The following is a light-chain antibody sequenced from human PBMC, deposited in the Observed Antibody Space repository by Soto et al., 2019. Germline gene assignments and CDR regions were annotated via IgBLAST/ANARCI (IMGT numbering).Light chain of an antibody. CDR2: AAS. V-gene: IGKV1-27*01. CDR1: QGISNY. Sequence: DIPMTQSPSSLSASVRDRVTITCRASQGISNYLAWYQQKPGKVPKLLIYAASTLQSGVPSRFSGVGSGTDFTLTISSLQAEDVATYYCQKDDSAPWTFGQGTKVEIK. J-gene: IGKJ1*01. CDR3: QKDDSAPWT.